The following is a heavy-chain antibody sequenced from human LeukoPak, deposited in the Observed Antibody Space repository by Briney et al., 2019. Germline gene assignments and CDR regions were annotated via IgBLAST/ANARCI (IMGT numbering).Heavy chain of an antibody. J-gene: IGHJ4*02. CDR2: ISYDGSNK. CDR3: AKGQPSADY. CDR1: GFTFSRYG. V-gene: IGHV3-30*18. D-gene: IGHD2-2*01. Sequence: GGSLRLSCAASGFTFSRYGMHWVRQAPGKGLEWVAVISYDGSNKYYADSVKGRFTISRDNSKNTLYLQMNSLRAADTAVYYCAKGQPSADYWGEGTLVTASS.